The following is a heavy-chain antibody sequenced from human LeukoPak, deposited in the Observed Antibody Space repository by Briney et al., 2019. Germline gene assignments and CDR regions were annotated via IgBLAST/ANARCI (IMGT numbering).Heavy chain of an antibody. CDR1: GGSFSGYY. J-gene: IGHJ4*02. Sequence: SETLSLTCAVYGGSFSGYYWSWIRQPPGKGLEWIGELNHSGSTNYNPSLKSQVTISVDTSKNQFSLKLSSVTAADTAVYYCARGRHGWLDDYWGQGTLVTVSS. CDR2: LNHSGST. D-gene: IGHD5-24*01. CDR3: ARGRHGWLDDY. V-gene: IGHV4-34*01.